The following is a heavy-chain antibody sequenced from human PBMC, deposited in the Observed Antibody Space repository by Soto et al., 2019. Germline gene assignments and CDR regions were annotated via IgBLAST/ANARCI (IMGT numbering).Heavy chain of an antibody. CDR3: ARVPCKGSGARHCYYYFDY. D-gene: IGHD2-15*01. CDR1: GGSVSSSSYY. V-gene: IGHV4-61*05. CDR2: VYYSGST. J-gene: IGHJ4*02. Sequence: SETLSLTCTVSGGSVSSSSYYWGWVRQPPGKGLEWIGYVYYSGSTNYNPSLKSRVTISVDTSKNQFSLKLSSVTAADTAVYYCARVPCKGSGARHCYYYFDYWGQGTLVTVSS.